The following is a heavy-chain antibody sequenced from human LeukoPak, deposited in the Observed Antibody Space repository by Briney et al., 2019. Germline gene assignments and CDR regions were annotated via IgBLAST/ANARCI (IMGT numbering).Heavy chain of an antibody. Sequence: GGSLRLSCAASGFTFSSYWMHWVRQAPGKGLVWVSRINSDGSSTSYADSVKGRFTISRDNAKNTLYLQMNSLRAEDTAVYYCARGLDYDILTGYSSPPGVWGQGTLVTVSS. CDR3: ARGLDYDILTGYSSPPGV. V-gene: IGHV3-74*01. D-gene: IGHD3-9*01. J-gene: IGHJ4*02. CDR2: INSDGSST. CDR1: GFTFSSYW.